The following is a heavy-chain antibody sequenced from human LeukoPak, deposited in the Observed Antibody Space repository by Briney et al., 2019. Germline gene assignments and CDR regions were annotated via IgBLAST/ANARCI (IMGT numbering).Heavy chain of an antibody. J-gene: IGHJ5*02. CDR2: ISGSGRST. CDR1: GFTFSSYA. D-gene: IGHD3-10*01. CDR3: ANLLYFGGSANRFDP. Sequence: PGGSLRLSCAASGFTFSSYAMSWVRQAPGKGLEWVSAISGSGRSTFYADSVKGRFAISRDNSKNTLYLQMNSLRAEDTAVYYCANLLYFGGSANRFDPWGRGTLVTVSS. V-gene: IGHV3-23*01.